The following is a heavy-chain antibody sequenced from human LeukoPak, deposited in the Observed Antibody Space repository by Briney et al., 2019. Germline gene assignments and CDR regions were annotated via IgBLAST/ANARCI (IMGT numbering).Heavy chain of an antibody. CDR2: IYTSGST. J-gene: IGHJ4*02. Sequence: SETLPLTCTVSGGSISSYYWSWIRQPPGKGLEWIGYIYTSGSTNYNPSLKSRVTISVDTSKNQFSLKLSSVTAADTAVYYCARATVVVHYFDYWGQGTLVTVSS. CDR1: GGSISSYY. V-gene: IGHV4-4*09. D-gene: IGHD4-23*01. CDR3: ARATVVVHYFDY.